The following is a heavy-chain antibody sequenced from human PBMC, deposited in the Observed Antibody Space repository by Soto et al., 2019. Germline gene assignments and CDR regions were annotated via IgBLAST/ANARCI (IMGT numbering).Heavy chain of an antibody. Sequence: EVQLVESEGGLVQRGGSLSLSCAASGFTFNYYWMHWVRQAPGQGLVWVSHIHSDGSTTTYADSVKGRFTISRDNAKNTLYLQMNSLRAEDTAVYYCVRGDKGGFDLWGQGTTVTVSS. CDR1: GFTFNYYW. CDR2: IHSDGSTT. V-gene: IGHV3-74*01. D-gene: IGHD2-21*02. J-gene: IGHJ3*01. CDR3: VRGDKGGFDL.